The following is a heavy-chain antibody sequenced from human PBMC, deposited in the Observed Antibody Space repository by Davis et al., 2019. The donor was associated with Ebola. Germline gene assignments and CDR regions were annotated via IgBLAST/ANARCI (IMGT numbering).Heavy chain of an antibody. CDR3: ARDRQYYGSGSYRLIDAFDI. J-gene: IGHJ3*02. Sequence: ASVKVSCKASGYTFTSYGISWVRQAPGQGLEWMGWISAYNGNTNYAQKLQGRVTMTTDTSTSTAYMELRSLRSDDTAVYYCARDRQYYGSGSYRLIDAFDIWGQGTMVTVSS. CDR2: ISAYNGNT. V-gene: IGHV1-18*01. D-gene: IGHD3-10*01. CDR1: GYTFTSYG.